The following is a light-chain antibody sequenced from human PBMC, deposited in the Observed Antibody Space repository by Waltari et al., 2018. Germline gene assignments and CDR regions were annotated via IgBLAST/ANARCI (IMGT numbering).Light chain of an antibody. CDR3: NSYSNTATPVV. CDR2: DVR. CDR1: SRDVGGYNY. J-gene: IGLJ2*01. Sequence: QSALTQPASVSGSPGQSITISCTGTSRDVGGYNYASWYQQYPGKAPKLIIYDVRSRPSGVSDRFSGSKSGNTASLTISGLQAEDEADYHCNSYSNTATPVVFGGGTRLTVL. V-gene: IGLV2-14*03.